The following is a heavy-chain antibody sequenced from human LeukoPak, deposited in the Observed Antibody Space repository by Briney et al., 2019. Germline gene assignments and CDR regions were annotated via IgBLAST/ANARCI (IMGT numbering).Heavy chain of an antibody. Sequence: PGGSLRLSCAASGFTVSSNYMSWVRQAPGKGLDWVPVIYSDGSTYYADSVKGRFTISRDNSKNTLYLQMNSLRAEDTAVYYCARIPIVVITSGGYWGQGTLVTVSS. J-gene: IGHJ4*02. CDR2: IYSDGST. CDR1: GFTVSSNY. V-gene: IGHV3-53*01. D-gene: IGHD3-22*01. CDR3: ARIPIVVITSGGY.